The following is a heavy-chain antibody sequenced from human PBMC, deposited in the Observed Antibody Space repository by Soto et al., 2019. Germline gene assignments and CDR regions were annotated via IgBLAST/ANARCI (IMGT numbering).Heavy chain of an antibody. CDR3: AAETYGSGSYGYYYYGMDV. D-gene: IGHD3-10*01. CDR2: IVVGSGNT. CDR1: GFTFTSSA. Sequence: SVKVSCKASGFTFTSSAVQWVRQARGQRLEWIGWIVVGSGNTNYAQKFQERVTITRDMSTSTAYMELSSLRSEDTAVYYCAAETYGSGSYGYYYYGMDVWGQGTTVTVSS. V-gene: IGHV1-58*01. J-gene: IGHJ6*02.